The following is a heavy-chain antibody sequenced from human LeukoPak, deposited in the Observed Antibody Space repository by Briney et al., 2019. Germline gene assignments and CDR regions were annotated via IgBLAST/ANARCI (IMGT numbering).Heavy chain of an antibody. Sequence: GASVKVSCKASGYTFTGYYMHWVRQAPGQGLEWMGWINTNTGNPTYAQGFPGRIVFSLDTSVSTAYLQISSLKAEDSAVYYCAKNGLGAVVKTDWGQGTLVTVSS. J-gene: IGHJ4*02. V-gene: IGHV7-4-1*02. D-gene: IGHD3-22*01. CDR1: GYTFTGYY. CDR2: INTNTGNP. CDR3: AKNGLGAVVKTD.